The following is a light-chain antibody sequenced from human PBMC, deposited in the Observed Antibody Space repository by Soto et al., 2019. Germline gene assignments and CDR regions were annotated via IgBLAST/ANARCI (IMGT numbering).Light chain of an antibody. CDR1: QSVSSG. Sequence: EILMTQSPATLSVSPGERATLSCRAGQSVSSGLAWYQQKPGQAPRLLIYGASTRATGIPARFSGGGAGTEFTLTISSLQSEDFAVYYCQQYNSWHPITFGQGTRLEIK. CDR2: GAS. CDR3: QQYNSWHPIT. V-gene: IGKV3-15*01. J-gene: IGKJ5*01.